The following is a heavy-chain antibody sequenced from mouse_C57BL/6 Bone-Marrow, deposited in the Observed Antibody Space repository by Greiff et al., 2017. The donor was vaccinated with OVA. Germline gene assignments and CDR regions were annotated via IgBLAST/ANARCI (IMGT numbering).Heavy chain of an antibody. D-gene: IGHD6-1*01. CDR1: GYTFTSYW. V-gene: IGHV1-69*01. J-gene: IGHJ4*01. CDR2: IDPSDSYT. CDR3: ARKGRLAQSCYAMDY. Sequence: QVQLQQPGAELVMPGASVKLSCKASGYTFTSYWMHWVKQRPGQGLEWIGEIDPSDSYTNYNQKFKGKSTLTVDKSSSTAYMQLSSLTSEDSAVYYCARKGRLAQSCYAMDYWGQGTSVTVSS.